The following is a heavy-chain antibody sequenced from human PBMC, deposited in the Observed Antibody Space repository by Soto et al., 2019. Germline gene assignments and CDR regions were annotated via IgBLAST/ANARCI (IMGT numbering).Heavy chain of an antibody. CDR3: AKDWGSSGWYNWFDP. CDR1: GFTFSTSW. J-gene: IGHJ5*02. Sequence: QVQLVESGGGVVQSGRSLRLSCSASGFTFSTSWMHWLRQASGKGLEWVAMISHDGGGRYYVDSVKGRFNISRDTDKNTLHLQMDSLRPEDTATYYCAKDWGSSGWYNWFDPWGQGTLVTVSS. V-gene: IGHV3-30*18. D-gene: IGHD6-13*01. CDR2: ISHDGGGR.